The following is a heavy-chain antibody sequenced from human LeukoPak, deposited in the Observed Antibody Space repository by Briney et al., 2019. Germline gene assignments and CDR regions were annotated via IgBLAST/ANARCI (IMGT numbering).Heavy chain of an antibody. CDR1: GYTFTGYY. V-gene: IGHV1-2*02. D-gene: IGHD3-22*01. CDR3: AREVYYDSSGTPTGFDY. J-gene: IGHJ4*02. CDR2: INPNSGGT. Sequence: ASVKVSCKASGYTFTGYYMHWVRQAPGQGLEWMGWINPNSGGTNYAQKFQGRVTMTRDTSISTAYMELSRLRSDDTAVYYCAREVYYDSSGTPTGFDYWGQGTLVTVSS.